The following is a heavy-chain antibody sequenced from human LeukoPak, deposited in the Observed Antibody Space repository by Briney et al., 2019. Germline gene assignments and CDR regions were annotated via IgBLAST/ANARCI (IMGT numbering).Heavy chain of an antibody. J-gene: IGHJ4*02. Sequence: PSETLSLTCTVSGGSISSYYWSWIRQPPGKGLEWIGYIYYSGSTNYNPSLKSRVTISVDTSKNQFSLKLSSVTAADTAVYYCARVQSYGGKGYFDYWGQGTLVTVSS. D-gene: IGHD4-23*01. CDR1: GGSISSYY. V-gene: IGHV4-59*01. CDR3: ARVQSYGGKGYFDY. CDR2: IYYSGST.